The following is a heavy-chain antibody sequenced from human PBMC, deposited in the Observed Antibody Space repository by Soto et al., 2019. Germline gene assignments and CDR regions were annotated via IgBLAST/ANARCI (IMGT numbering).Heavy chain of an antibody. D-gene: IGHD3-22*01. CDR1: GFTFSSFE. CDR2: ISSGGKTT. V-gene: IGHV3-48*03. CDR3: ARNYIIYYDVSRAHYS. Sequence: GRSLRLSCVASGFTFSSFEMNWVRQAPGKGLEWISYISSGGKTTYYADSVKGRFTISRDNAKNSLYLQMSSLRAEDAAVYYCARNYIIYYDVSRAHYSWGRGPVGTVTS. J-gene: IGHJ5*02.